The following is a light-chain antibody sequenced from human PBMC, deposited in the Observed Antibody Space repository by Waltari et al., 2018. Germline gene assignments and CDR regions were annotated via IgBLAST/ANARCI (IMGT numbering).Light chain of an antibody. Sequence: EIVMTQFPATLSVSPGERATLSCRASQSVRSNLAWYQQKPGQSPRLLIHGASTRATGIPARFSGSGSGTDFTLTISSLQSEDFAVYFCQQYNTWPTFGGGTKVEIK. J-gene: IGKJ4*01. V-gene: IGKV3-15*01. CDR1: QSVRSN. CDR3: QQYNTWPT. CDR2: GAS.